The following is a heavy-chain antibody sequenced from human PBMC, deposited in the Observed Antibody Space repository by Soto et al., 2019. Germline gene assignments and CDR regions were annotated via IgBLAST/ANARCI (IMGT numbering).Heavy chain of an antibody. D-gene: IGHD3-16*01. CDR3: AVLGLHFGEFHYYMDV. V-gene: IGHV3-23*01. CDR2: ISGSGGST. J-gene: IGHJ6*03. CDR1: GFTVSSYA. Sequence: GGSLRLSCAASGFTVSSYAMSWVRQAPGKGLEWVSAISGSGGSTYYADSVKGRFTISRDNSKNTLYLQMNSLRAEDTAVYYCAVLGLHFGEFHYYMDVWVKGTKVTVSS.